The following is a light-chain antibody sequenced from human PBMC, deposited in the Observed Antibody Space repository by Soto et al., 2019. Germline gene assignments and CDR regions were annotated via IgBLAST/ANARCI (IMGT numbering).Light chain of an antibody. CDR2: GNS. Sequence: QSVLTQPPSVSGAPGQRVTISCTGSSSNIGAGYDVHWYQQLPGTAPKLLIYGNSNRPSGVPDRFSGSKSGTSASLAITGLQAEDEADYYCQSYDSSLCHVFCTGTKVTVL. V-gene: IGLV1-40*01. J-gene: IGLJ1*01. CDR3: QSYDSSLCHV. CDR1: SSNIGAGYD.